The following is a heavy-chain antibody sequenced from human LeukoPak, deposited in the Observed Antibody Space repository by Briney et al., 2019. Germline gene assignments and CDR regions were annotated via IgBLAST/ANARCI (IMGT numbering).Heavy chain of an antibody. D-gene: IGHD4-17*01. CDR2: IHPNSGGT. V-gene: IGHV1-2*02. CDR1: GYTFTGYY. J-gene: IGHJ4*02. CDR3: ARGYGDYVDY. Sequence: ASVKVSCKASGYTFTGYYIHWVRQAPGQGLEWMGWIHPNSGGTNYAQKFQGRVTMTRDTSISTAYMELSSLRSDDTAGYYCARGYGDYVDYWGQGTLVTVSS.